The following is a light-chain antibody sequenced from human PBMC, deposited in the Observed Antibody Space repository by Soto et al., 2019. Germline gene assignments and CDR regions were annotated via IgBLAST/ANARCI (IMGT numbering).Light chain of an antibody. CDR1: SSDVGDYHY. Sequence: QSVLTQPASMSGSPGQSITISCTGTSSDVGDYHYVSWYQLHPGKAPKLLIYDVTIRSSGVSNRFSGSKSGNTASLTVSGLQAEDEADYYCNSYSSGSTPYVFGTGTKVTVL. J-gene: IGLJ1*01. V-gene: IGLV2-14*03. CDR2: DVT. CDR3: NSYSSGSTPYV.